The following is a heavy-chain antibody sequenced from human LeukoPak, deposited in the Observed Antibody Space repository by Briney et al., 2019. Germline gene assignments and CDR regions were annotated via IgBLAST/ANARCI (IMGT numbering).Heavy chain of an antibody. D-gene: IGHD2-15*01. Sequence: SETLSLTCTVSGGSITNINYYWGWIRQPPGKGLEWIGSIYYSGSTYYNPSLKSRVTISITSNNQFSLKLNSVTAADTAVYYCAREGYCSGGTCYGWIPIDYWGQGTLVPVSS. CDR2: IYYSGST. CDR3: AREGYCSGGTCYGWIPIDY. V-gene: IGHV4-39*07. J-gene: IGHJ4*02. CDR1: GGSITNINYY.